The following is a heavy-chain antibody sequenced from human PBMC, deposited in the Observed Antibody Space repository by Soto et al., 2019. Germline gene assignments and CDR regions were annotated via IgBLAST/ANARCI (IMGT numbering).Heavy chain of an antibody. CDR2: IYYSGST. J-gene: IGHJ1*01. CDR3: ASYYYDSSGYYEYFQH. V-gene: IGHV4-59*01. D-gene: IGHD3-22*01. Sequence: QVQLQESGPGLVKPSETLSLTCTVSGGSISSYYWSWIRQPPGKGLEWLGYIYYSGSTNYNPSLKSRVTIAVDTSKNQVSLKLSSVTAADTAVYYCASYYYDSSGYYEYFQHWGQGTLVTVSS. CDR1: GGSISSYY.